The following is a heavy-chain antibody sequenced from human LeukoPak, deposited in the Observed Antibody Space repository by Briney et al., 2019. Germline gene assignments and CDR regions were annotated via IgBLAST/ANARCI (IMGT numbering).Heavy chain of an antibody. CDR3: ARMEVA. Sequence: PGRSLRLSCAASGFTFSSYGMHWVRQAPGKGLEWVAVIWYDGSNYYYADSVKGRFIISRDNSKNTLHLQMNSLRAEDTAVYYCARMEVAWGQGTIVTVSS. V-gene: IGHV3-33*01. CDR2: IWYDGSNY. J-gene: IGHJ3*01. CDR1: GFTFSSYG. D-gene: IGHD3-3*01.